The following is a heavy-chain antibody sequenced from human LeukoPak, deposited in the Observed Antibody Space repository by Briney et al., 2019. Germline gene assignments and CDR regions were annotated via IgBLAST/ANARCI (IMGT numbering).Heavy chain of an antibody. D-gene: IGHD1-7*01. J-gene: IGHJ4*02. CDR3: TVEFNWNYEYHYFDY. Sequence: GGSLRLSCAASGFTFSSYAMSWVRQAPGKGLEWVSAISGSGGSTYYADSVKGRFTISRDNSKNTLYLQMNSLRAEDTAVYYRTVEFNWNYEYHYFDYWGQGTLVTVSS. CDR1: GFTFSSYA. CDR2: ISGSGGST. V-gene: IGHV3-23*01.